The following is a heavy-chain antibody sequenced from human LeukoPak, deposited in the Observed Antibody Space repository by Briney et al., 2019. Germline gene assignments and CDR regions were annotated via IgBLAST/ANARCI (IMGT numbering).Heavy chain of an antibody. J-gene: IGHJ5*02. Sequence: GASVKVSFKASGGTFSSYAINWVRQAPGQGLEWMGGIIPIFGTPNYAQKFQGRVTIIANESTNTAYMELSSLRSEDTAVYYCARSKGDQWLVEEAWFDPWGQGTLVTVSS. CDR2: IIPIFGTP. V-gene: IGHV1-69*13. CDR1: GGTFSSYA. CDR3: ARSKGDQWLVEEAWFDP. D-gene: IGHD6-19*01.